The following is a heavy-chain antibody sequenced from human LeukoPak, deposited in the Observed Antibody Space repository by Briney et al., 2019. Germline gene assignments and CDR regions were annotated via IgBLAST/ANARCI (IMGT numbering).Heavy chain of an antibody. CDR1: GGCFSGYY. CDR2: INHSGST. CDR3: ASGGLYYYDSSGFDY. Sequence: PSETLSLTCAVYGGCFSGYYWSWIRQPPGKGLEWIGEINHSGSTNYNPSLKSRVTISVDTSKNQFSLKLSSVTAADTAVYYCASGGLYYYDSSGFDYWGQGTLVTVSS. J-gene: IGHJ4*02. V-gene: IGHV4-34*01. D-gene: IGHD3-22*01.